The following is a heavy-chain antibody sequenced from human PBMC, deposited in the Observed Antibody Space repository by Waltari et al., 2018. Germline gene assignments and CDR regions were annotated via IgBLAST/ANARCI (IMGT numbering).Heavy chain of an antibody. V-gene: IGHV4-61*02. CDR1: GGSISSGSSY. J-gene: IGHJ6*04. CDR2: IQTRGST. Sequence: QVQLQESCPGLVKPSQTLSLTCTGSGGSISSGSSYRPWIRQPAGMGLAGFGRIQTRGSTNYNPSLKSRVTISVDTSKNQFSLKLSSVTAADTAVYYCARIVYYGSGMDVWGKGTTVTVSS. D-gene: IGHD3-10*01. CDR3: ARIVYYGSGMDV.